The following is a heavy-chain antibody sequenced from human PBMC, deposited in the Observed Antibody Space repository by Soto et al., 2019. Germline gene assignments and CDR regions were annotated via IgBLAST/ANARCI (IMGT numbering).Heavy chain of an antibody. CDR2: ISYDGSNK. Sequence: GESLKISCAASGFTFSSYGMHWVRQAPGKGLEWVAVISYDGSNKYYADSVKGRFTISRDNSKNTLYLQMNSLRAEDTAVYYCAKDPHPLWNQEAFDIWGQGTMVTVS. CDR3: AKDPHPLWNQEAFDI. V-gene: IGHV3-30*18. J-gene: IGHJ3*02. D-gene: IGHD1-1*01. CDR1: GFTFSSYG.